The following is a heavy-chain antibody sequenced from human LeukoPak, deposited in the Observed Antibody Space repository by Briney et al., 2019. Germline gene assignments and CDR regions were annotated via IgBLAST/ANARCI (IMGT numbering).Heavy chain of an antibody. CDR1: GFTFSSYW. CDR3: ARSNQADDY. CDR2: VNPDGSST. Sequence: GGSLRLSCAAAGFTFSSYWMHWVRQVPGKGLVWVSRVNPDGSSTAYADSVKGRFSISRDNARNTLYLQMNSLRDEDTAVYYCARSNQADDYRGQGTLVTVSS. J-gene: IGHJ4*02. V-gene: IGHV3-74*01. D-gene: IGHD4-11*01.